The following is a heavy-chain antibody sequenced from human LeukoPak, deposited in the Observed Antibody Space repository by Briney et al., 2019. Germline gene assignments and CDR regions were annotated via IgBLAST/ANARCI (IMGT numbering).Heavy chain of an antibody. D-gene: IGHD3-3*01. CDR3: ARDFWSGPADY. V-gene: IGHV1-18*01. CDR1: GYTFTSYG. Sequence: ASVKVSCKASGYTFTSYGISWVRQAPGQGLEWMGWISAYNGNTNYAQKLQGRVTMTTDTSTSTAYMELSRLRSDDTAVYYCARDFWSGPADYWGQGTLVTVSS. CDR2: ISAYNGNT. J-gene: IGHJ4*02.